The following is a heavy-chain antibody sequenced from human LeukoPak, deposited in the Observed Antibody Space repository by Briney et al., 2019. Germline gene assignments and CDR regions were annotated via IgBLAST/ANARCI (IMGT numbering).Heavy chain of an antibody. Sequence: GASVKVSCKASGYTFTTYGISWVRQAPGQGLEWMGWISAYNGNTNYAQKLQGRVTMTTDTSTSTAYMELRSLRSDDTAVYYCARGALKKQQLATMAPFDYWGQGTLVTVSS. CDR1: GYTFTTYG. CDR2: ISAYNGNT. V-gene: IGHV1-18*01. CDR3: ARGALKKQQLATMAPFDY. D-gene: IGHD6-13*01. J-gene: IGHJ4*02.